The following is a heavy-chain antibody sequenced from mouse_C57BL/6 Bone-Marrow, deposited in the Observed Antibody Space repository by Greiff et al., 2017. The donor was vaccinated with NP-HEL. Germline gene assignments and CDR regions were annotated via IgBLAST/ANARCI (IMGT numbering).Heavy chain of an antibody. V-gene: IGHV5-6*01. J-gene: IGHJ3*01. CDR1: GFTFSSYG. D-gene: IGHD2-4*01. CDR2: ISSGGSYT. CDR3: ARRDYDYDGAWFAY. Sequence: EVQLQESGGDLVKPGGSLKLSCAASGFTFSSYGMSWVRKTPDKRLEWVATISSGGSYTYYPDSVKGRFPISSDNAKNTLYLQMSSLKSEDTAMYYCARRDYDYDGAWFAYWGQGTLVTVSA.